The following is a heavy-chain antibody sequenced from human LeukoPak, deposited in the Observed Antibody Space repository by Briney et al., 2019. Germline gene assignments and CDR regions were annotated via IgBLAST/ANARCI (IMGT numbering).Heavy chain of an antibody. Sequence: SETLSLTCTVSGGSISSGGYYWSWIRQHPGKGLEWIGYIYYSGSTYYNPSLKSRVTISVDTSKNQFSLKLSSVTAADTAVYYCARDRDIVVVPASSYYYYGMDVWGQGTTVTVSS. CDR2: IYYSGST. D-gene: IGHD2-2*01. CDR1: GGSISSGGYY. CDR3: ARDRDIVVVPASSYYYYGMDV. J-gene: IGHJ6*02. V-gene: IGHV4-31*03.